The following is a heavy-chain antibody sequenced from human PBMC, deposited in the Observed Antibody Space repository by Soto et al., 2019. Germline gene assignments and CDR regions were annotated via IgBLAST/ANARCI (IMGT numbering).Heavy chain of an antibody. CDR3: AKWLLGGSYYCDY. CDR2: VDSSGRT. D-gene: IGHD1-26*01. CDR1: GFTFSDYA. V-gene: IGHV3-23*01. Sequence: PGGSLRLSCAASGFTFSDYAMSWVRQAPGKGPECVSLVDSSGRTYYADSVKGRFTVSRDNSQNTVYLQMNSLRAEDTAVYYCAKWLLGGSYYCDYWGQGTLVTSPQ. J-gene: IGHJ4*02.